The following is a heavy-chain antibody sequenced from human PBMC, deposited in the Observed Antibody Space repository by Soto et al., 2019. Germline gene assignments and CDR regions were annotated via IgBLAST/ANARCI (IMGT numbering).Heavy chain of an antibody. V-gene: IGHV3-23*01. J-gene: IGHJ1*01. D-gene: IGHD1-1*01. Sequence: GGSLRLSCVVSGFTFSSSAINWVRQAPGKGLEWVSTISGSGVAKFYADSVKGRFTISRDNSNNTVSLRMNSLRAEDAAVYYCAKDRSPGATTWNVYWGQGTLVTVSS. CDR2: ISGSGVAK. CDR3: AKDRSPGATTWNVY. CDR1: GFTFSSSA.